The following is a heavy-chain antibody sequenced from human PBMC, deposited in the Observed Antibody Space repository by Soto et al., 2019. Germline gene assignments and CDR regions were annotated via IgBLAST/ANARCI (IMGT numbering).Heavy chain of an antibody. CDR1: GFTSSSYG. Sequence: PGGSLRLSCAASGFTSSSYGMHWVRQAPGKXLEWVAVISYDGSNKYYADSVKGRFTISRDNSKNTLYLQMNSLRAEDTAVYYCPKDPEYSSSLSRSYYYGMDVWGQGTTVTVSS. CDR2: ISYDGSNK. D-gene: IGHD6-13*01. CDR3: PKDPEYSSSLSRSYYYGMDV. V-gene: IGHV3-30*18. J-gene: IGHJ6*02.